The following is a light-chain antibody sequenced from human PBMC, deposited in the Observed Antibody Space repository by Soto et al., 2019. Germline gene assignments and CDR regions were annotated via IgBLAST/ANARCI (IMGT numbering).Light chain of an antibody. V-gene: IGKV3-15*01. CDR1: QSVSGN. CDR3: QQYNNWPPT. CDR2: GAS. J-gene: IGKJ5*01. Sequence: EIVMTQSPATLSVSPGERATLSCRASQSVSGNLAWYQQKPGQAPRLLIYGASTRATGIPARFSGSGSGTDLTPTISSLQSEDFAVYYCQQYNNWPPTFGQGTRLEIK.